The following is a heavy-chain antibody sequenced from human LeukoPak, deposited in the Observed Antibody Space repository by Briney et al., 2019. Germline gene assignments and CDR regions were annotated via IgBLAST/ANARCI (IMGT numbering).Heavy chain of an antibody. Sequence: GGSLRLSCTASGFNFGNYWMHWVRQAPGKGLVWVSRLNTGGNSTIYADSVEGRFIISRDNAKSTLYLQMNSLRADDTGVYYCTREGAYDSGTYGAGDYWGQGTLVTVSS. CDR2: LNTGGNST. CDR1: GFNFGNYW. D-gene: IGHD3-10*01. V-gene: IGHV3-74*01. CDR3: TREGAYDSGTYGAGDY. J-gene: IGHJ4*02.